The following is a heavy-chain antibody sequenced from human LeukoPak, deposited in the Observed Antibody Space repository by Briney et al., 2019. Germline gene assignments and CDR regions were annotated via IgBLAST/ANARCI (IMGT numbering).Heavy chain of an antibody. CDR1: GFTFSSYG. Sequence: PGGSLRLSCAASGFTFSSYGMHWVRQAPGKGLEWVAVISYDGSNKYYADSVKGRFTISRDNSKNTLYLQMNSLRAEDTAVYYCAKDQRSYYYGSGSYDAFDIWGQGTMVTVSS. CDR3: AKDQRSYYYGSGSYDAFDI. V-gene: IGHV3-30*18. CDR2: ISYDGSNK. D-gene: IGHD3-10*01. J-gene: IGHJ3*02.